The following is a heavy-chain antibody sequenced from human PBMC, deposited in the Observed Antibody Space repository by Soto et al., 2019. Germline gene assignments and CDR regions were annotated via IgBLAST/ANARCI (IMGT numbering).Heavy chain of an antibody. CDR3: AREGVVVTAMGTTMDYYGMDV. CDR2: INPSGGST. Sequence: GASVKVSCKASGYTFTSYYMHWVRQAPGQGLEWMGIINPSGGSTSYAQKFQGRVTMTRDTSTSTVYMELSSLRSEDTAAYYCAREGVVVTAMGTTMDYYGMDVWGQGTTVTVSS. CDR1: GYTFTSYY. V-gene: IGHV1-46*01. J-gene: IGHJ6*02. D-gene: IGHD2-21*02.